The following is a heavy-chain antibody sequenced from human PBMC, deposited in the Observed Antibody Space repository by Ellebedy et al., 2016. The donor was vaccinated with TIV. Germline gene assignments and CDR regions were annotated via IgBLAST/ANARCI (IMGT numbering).Heavy chain of an antibody. CDR3: ARDRGYGDLRGAFDI. D-gene: IGHD5-18*01. CDR2: MNPNSGNT. Sequence: ASVKVSXKTSRYTFTTYDINWVRQATGQGLEWMGWMNPNSGNTGYAQKFQGRVTMTRNTSISTAYMELSSLRSEDTAVYYCARDRGYGDLRGAFDIWGQGTMVTVSS. CDR1: RYTFTTYD. V-gene: IGHV1-8*01. J-gene: IGHJ3*02.